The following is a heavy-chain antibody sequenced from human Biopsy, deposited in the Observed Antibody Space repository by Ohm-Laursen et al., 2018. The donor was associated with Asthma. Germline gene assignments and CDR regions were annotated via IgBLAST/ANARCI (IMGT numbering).Heavy chain of an antibody. Sequence: SLRLSCSASGFTFSSNSMNWVRQAPGKGLEWVSYISSSSSTIYYADSVKGRFTISRDNAKNSLYLQMNSLRDEDTAVYYCAGFKRGYSYGYAGVFDYWGQGTLVTVSS. CDR2: ISSSSSTI. J-gene: IGHJ4*02. CDR3: AGFKRGYSYGYAGVFDY. V-gene: IGHV3-48*02. D-gene: IGHD5-18*01. CDR1: GFTFSSNS.